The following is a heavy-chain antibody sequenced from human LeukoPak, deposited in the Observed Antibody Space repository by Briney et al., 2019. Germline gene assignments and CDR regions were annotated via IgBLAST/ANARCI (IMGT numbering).Heavy chain of an antibody. CDR1: GGSFSGYY. CDR3: ARGSRPTTVRRNYYYYYMDV. CDR2: INHSGST. V-gene: IGHV4-34*01. D-gene: IGHD4-11*01. J-gene: IGHJ6*03. Sequence: SETLSLTCAVYGGSFSGYYWSWIRQPPGKGLEWIGEINHSGSTNYNPSLKSRVTISVDTSKNQFSLKLSSVTAADTAVYYCARGSRPTTVRRNYYYYYMDVWGKGTTVTVSS.